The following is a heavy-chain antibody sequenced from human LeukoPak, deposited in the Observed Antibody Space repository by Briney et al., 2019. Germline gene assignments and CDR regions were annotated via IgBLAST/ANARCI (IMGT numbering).Heavy chain of an antibody. D-gene: IGHD3-22*01. CDR3: ARDRAVYYDSSGYYSL. CDR1: GYTFTSYY. V-gene: IGHV1-46*01. Sequence: ASVKVSCKASGYTFTSYYMHWVRQAPGQGLEWMGIINPSGGTTIYAQKFQGRVTMTRDTSTSTVYMELSSLRSEDTAVYYCARDRAVYYDSSGYYSLWGQGTLVTVSS. CDR2: INPSGGTT. J-gene: IGHJ4*02.